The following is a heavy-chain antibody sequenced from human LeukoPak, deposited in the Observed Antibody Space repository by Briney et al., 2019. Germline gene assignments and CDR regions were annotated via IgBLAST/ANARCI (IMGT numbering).Heavy chain of an antibody. CDR1: GFTFSSYA. V-gene: IGHV3-23*01. CDR2: ISGSGATT. CDR3: AKGRYESSGFNWAA. D-gene: IGHD3-22*01. J-gene: IGHJ4*02. Sequence: GGSLRLSCAASGFTFSSYAMSWVRQAPGKGLEWVSAISGSGATTYYADSVKGRFTISRDNSKNTLYLQMNSLRAEDTAVYYCAKGRYESSGFNWAAWGQGTLVTVSS.